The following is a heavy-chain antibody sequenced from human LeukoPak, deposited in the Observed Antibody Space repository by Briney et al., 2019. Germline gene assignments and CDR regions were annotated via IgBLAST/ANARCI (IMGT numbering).Heavy chain of an antibody. V-gene: IGHV3-23*01. D-gene: IGHD3-22*01. CDR3: AKWAPITMIVVVGDAFDI. CDR1: GLTFSSYA. Sequence: GGSLRLSCAASGLTFSSYAMSWVRQAPGKGLEWVSAISGSGGSTYYADSVKGRFTISRDNSKNTLYLQMNSLRAEDTAVYYCAKWAPITMIVVVGDAFDIWGQGTMVTVSS. J-gene: IGHJ3*02. CDR2: ISGSGGST.